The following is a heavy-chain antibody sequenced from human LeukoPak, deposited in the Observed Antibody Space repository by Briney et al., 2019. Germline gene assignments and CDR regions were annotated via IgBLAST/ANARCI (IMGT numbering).Heavy chain of an antibody. CDR3: ARAGANLYYYYYMDV. CDR2: IYYSGST. D-gene: IGHD1-26*01. CDR1: GGSISSYY. V-gene: IGHV4-59*01. J-gene: IGHJ6*03. Sequence: SETLSLTCTVSGGSISSYYWSWIRQPPGKGLEWIGYIYYSGSTNYSPSLKSRVTISVDTSKSQFSLKLSSVTAADTAVYYCARAGANLYYYYYMDVWGKGTTVTVSS.